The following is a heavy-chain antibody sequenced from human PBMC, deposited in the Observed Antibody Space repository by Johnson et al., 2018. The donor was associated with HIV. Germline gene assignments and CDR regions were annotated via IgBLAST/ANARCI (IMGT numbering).Heavy chain of an antibody. CDR3: AKSGSYYDSSAYHDAFDI. Sequence: QVQLVESGGGLVQPGGSLRLSCAVSGFSIRNFWMTWVRQAPGKGLEWVAVISYDGSTQYYADSVKGRFSISRDNSKHTLYLQMNSLRPEDTAVYYCAKSGSYYDSSAYHDAFDIWGQGTMVTVSS. CDR2: ISYDGSTQ. J-gene: IGHJ3*02. V-gene: IGHV3-30*18. D-gene: IGHD3-22*01. CDR1: GFSIRNFW.